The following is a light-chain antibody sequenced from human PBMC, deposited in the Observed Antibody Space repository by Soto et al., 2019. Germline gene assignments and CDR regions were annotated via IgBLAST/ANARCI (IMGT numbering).Light chain of an antibody. CDR2: GAS. CDR1: QSVDTR. J-gene: IGKJ4*01. Sequence: EIEMTQSPATLSVSPGERATLTCWASQSVDTRLAWYQQKPGQAPRRLVYGASTRATGIPSRFSGSGSGTEFTLTISSVQSEDFAVYYCQQYKRWPLTFGGGTKVEIK. V-gene: IGKV3-15*01. CDR3: QQYKRWPLT.